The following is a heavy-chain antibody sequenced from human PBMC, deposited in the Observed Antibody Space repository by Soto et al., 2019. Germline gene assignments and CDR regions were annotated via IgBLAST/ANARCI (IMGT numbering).Heavy chain of an antibody. CDR3: AREICSGGSCYFDY. J-gene: IGHJ4*02. CDR1: GGTFSSYT. Sequence: ASVKVSCKASGGTFSSYTISWVRQAPGQGLEWMGWISAYNGNTNYAQKLQGRVTMTTDTSTSTAYMELRSLRSDDTAVYYCAREICSGGSCYFDYWGQGTLVTV. V-gene: IGHV1-18*01. CDR2: ISAYNGNT. D-gene: IGHD2-15*01.